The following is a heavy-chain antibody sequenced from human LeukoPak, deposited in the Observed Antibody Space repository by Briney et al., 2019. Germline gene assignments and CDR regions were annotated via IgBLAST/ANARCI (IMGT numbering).Heavy chain of an antibody. CDR3: SRSYDSSGYHFDS. V-gene: IGHV3-73*01. J-gene: IGHJ4*02. CDR2: IRSKVNSYAT. Sequence: GGSLRLFCAASGFTFSGSAMHRVRQASGKGLECVGHIRSKVNSYATAYAASLKGRFTISRDDSKNTAYLQTNSQKSEDTAVYYCSRSYDSSGYHFDSWGQGTLVTVSS. CDR1: GFTFSGSA. D-gene: IGHD3-22*01.